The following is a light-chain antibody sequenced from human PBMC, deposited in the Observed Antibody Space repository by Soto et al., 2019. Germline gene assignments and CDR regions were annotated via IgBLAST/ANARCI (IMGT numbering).Light chain of an antibody. CDR2: AAS. CDR1: QSISSY. J-gene: IGKJ4*01. Sequence: GDIVTITCRASQSISSYLNWYQQKPGKAPKLLIYAASSLQSGVPSRFSGSGSGTDFTVTISSLQPEDFATYYCQQSYSMPRTFGGGTKVDIK. V-gene: IGKV1-39*01. CDR3: QQSYSMPRT.